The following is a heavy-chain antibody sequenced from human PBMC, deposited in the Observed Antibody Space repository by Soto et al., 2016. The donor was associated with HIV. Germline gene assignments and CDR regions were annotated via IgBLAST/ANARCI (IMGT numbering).Heavy chain of an antibody. J-gene: IGHJ3*02. CDR1: GYTFTSYG. V-gene: IGHV1-18*01. CDR3: ARTGLPHAFDI. Sequence: QVQLVQSGAEVKKPGASVKVSCKASGYTFTSYGISWVRQAPGQGLEWMGWISAYNGNTNYEQNLQGRLTVTTDTSTSTAYMELRSLTSDDTALYYCARTGLPHAFDIWGQGTMVSVSS. CDR2: ISAYNGNT.